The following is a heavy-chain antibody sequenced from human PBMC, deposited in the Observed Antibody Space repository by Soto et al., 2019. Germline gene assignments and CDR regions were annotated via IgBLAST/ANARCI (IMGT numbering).Heavy chain of an antibody. CDR2: ISYDGSNK. CDR1: GFSFSSYD. CDR3: AKDIWAERGSGSPLDY. Sequence: QVQLVESGGGVVQPGGSLRVSCAASGFSFSSYDMHWVRKAPGKGLERVAGISYDGSNKHYADYVKGRFTISRDNSKNTLYLQMNSLRVEDTAVYHCAKDIWAERGSGSPLDYWGQGTLVTVSS. J-gene: IGHJ4*02. V-gene: IGHV3-30*18. D-gene: IGHD6-19*01.